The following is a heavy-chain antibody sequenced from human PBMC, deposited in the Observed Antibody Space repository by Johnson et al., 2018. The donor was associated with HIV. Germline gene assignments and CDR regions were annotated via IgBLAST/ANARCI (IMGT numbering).Heavy chain of an antibody. Sequence: VQLVESGGGVVRPGGSLRLSCAASGFTFDDYGMRWVRQVPGKGLEWVSGINWNGGNTGYVDSVKGRFTISRDNAKNSLYLQMNSLRAEDTALYYCARDRRYYGSGSYGGAFDIWGQGTVVTVSS. V-gene: IGHV3-20*04. J-gene: IGHJ3*02. D-gene: IGHD3-10*01. CDR3: ARDRRYYGSGSYGGAFDI. CDR2: INWNGGNT. CDR1: GFTFDDYG.